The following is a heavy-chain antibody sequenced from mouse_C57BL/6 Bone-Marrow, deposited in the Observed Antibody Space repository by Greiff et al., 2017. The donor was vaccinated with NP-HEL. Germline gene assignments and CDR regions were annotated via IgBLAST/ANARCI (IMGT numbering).Heavy chain of an antibody. D-gene: IGHD2-3*01. CDR1: GYTFTGYW. CDR2: ILPGSGST. J-gene: IGHJ1*03. V-gene: IGHV1-9*01. CDR3: ARGEISDGYYYWYFDV. Sequence: VQLQQSGAELMKPGASVKLSCKATGYTFTGYWIEWVKQRPGHGLEWIGEILPGSGSTNYNEKFKGKATFTADTSSNTAYMQLSSLTTEDSAIYYCARGEISDGYYYWYFDVGGTGTTVTVSS.